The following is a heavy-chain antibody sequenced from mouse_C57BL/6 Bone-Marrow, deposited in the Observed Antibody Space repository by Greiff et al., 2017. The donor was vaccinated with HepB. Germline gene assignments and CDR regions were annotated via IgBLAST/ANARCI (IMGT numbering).Heavy chain of an antibody. CDR3: ARGGRGGGFAY. J-gene: IGHJ3*01. CDR2: IYPRSGNT. V-gene: IGHV1-81*01. CDR1: GYTFTSYG. Sequence: QVQLKESGAELARPGASVKLSCKASGYTFTSYGISWVKQRTGQGLEWIGEIYPRSGNTYYNEKFKGKATLTADKSSSTAYMGLRSLKSEDSAVYVWARGGRGGGFAYWGQGTLVTVSA.